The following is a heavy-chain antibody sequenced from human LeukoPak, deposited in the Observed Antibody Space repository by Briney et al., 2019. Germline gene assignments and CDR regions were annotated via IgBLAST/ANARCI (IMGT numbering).Heavy chain of an antibody. CDR3: ARGGGIAARGRGRRYFDY. J-gene: IGHJ4*02. V-gene: IGHV4-34*01. D-gene: IGHD6-6*01. CDR2: INHGGST. Sequence: PSETLSLTCAVYGGSFSGYYLSWIRQPPGKGLEWMGEINHGGSTNYNPSLKSRVTISVDTSKNQFSLKLSSVTAADTAVYYCARGGGIAARGRGRRYFDYWGQGTLVTVSS. CDR1: GGSFSGYY.